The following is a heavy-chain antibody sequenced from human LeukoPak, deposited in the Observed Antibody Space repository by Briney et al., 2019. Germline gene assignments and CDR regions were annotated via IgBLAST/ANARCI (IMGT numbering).Heavy chain of an antibody. Sequence: GGSLRLSCAASGFTFSSYDVHWVRQSTGKGLEWVSAIGTAGGTYYPGSVKGRFTISRENAKNSLYLQMNSLRAGDTAVYYCARAIYGSGSFDIGGQGPMVTVSS. CDR2: IGTAGGT. V-gene: IGHV3-13*01. J-gene: IGHJ3*02. D-gene: IGHD3-10*01. CDR3: ARAIYGSGSFDI. CDR1: GFTFSSYD.